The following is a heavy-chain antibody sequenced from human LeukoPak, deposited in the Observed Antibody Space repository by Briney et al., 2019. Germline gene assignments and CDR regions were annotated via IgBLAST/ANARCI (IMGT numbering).Heavy chain of an antibody. D-gene: IGHD1-26*01. Sequence: GGSLRLSCAASRFTFSNHWMTWVRQAPGKGLEWVANIRQDGSEKYYVDSVKGRFTISRDNAKNTLYLRMNNLRLEDTAVYYCTRGGRNTSYYWYYWGQGTLVTVSS. CDR3: TRGGRNTSYYWYY. CDR1: RFTFSNHW. J-gene: IGHJ4*02. CDR2: IRQDGSEK. V-gene: IGHV3-7*01.